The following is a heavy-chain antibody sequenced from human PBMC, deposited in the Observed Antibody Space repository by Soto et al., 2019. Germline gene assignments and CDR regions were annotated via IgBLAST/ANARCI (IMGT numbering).Heavy chain of an antibody. CDR1: GGAISAFN. CDR2: IYASGHT. Sequence: PSETLSLTCTVSGGAISAFNWNWIRQTAGKGLEWIGRIYASGHTNYNPSLESRVTMSIDSSKHQFSLKLSSVTAADTAVYYCAISPSTSTIGTFDVWGQGTLVTVSS. CDR3: AISPSTSTIGTFDV. J-gene: IGHJ3*01. V-gene: IGHV4-4*07. D-gene: IGHD6-6*01.